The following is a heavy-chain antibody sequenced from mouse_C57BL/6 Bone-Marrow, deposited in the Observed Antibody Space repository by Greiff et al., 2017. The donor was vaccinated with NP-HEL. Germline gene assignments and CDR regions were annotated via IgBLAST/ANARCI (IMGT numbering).Heavy chain of an antibody. Sequence: EVKLMESGGGLVKPGGSLKLSCAASGFTFSSYAMSWVRQTPEKRLEWVATISDGGSYTYYPDNVKGRFTISRDNAKNNLYLQMSHLKSEDTAMYYCARDQAYYSNYVGYWYFDVWGTGTTVTVSS. CDR2: ISDGGSYT. CDR1: GFTFSSYA. J-gene: IGHJ1*03. D-gene: IGHD2-5*01. V-gene: IGHV5-4*01. CDR3: ARDQAYYSNYVGYWYFDV.